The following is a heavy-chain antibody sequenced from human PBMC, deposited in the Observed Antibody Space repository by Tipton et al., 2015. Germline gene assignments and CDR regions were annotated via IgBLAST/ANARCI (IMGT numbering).Heavy chain of an antibody. D-gene: IGHD3-10*01. CDR2: NYYSGSS. Sequence: TLSLTCDVSGYSISSGYYWGWIRQHPGKGLEWIGYNYYSGSSYYNPSLKSRITISVDTSKNQFSLRLTSVSAADTAVYYCARALHYYPSGGYFDYWGQGILVTVSS. CDR3: ARALHYYPSGGYFDY. V-gene: IGHV4-31*11. J-gene: IGHJ4*02. CDR1: GYSISSGYY.